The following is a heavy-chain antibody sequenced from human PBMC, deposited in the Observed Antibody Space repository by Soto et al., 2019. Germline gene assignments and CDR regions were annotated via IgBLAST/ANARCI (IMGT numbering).Heavy chain of an antibody. CDR1: GFTFSSYG. CDR2: IWYDGSNK. Sequence: GGSLRLSCAASGFTFSSYGMHWVRQAPGKGLEWVAVIWYDGSNKYYADSVKGRFTISRDNSKNTLYLQMNSLRAEDTAVYYCAREMVGIAAAGYMDVWGKGTTVTVSS. V-gene: IGHV3-33*01. D-gene: IGHD6-13*01. J-gene: IGHJ6*03. CDR3: AREMVGIAAAGYMDV.